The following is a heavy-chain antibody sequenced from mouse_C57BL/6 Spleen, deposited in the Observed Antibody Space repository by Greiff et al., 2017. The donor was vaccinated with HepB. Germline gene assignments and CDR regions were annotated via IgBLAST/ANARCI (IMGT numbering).Heavy chain of an antibody. V-gene: IGHV1-5*01. CDR1: GYTFTSYW. D-gene: IGHD2-3*01. Sequence: EVKVEESGTVLARPGASVKMSCKTSGYTFTSYWMHWVKQRPGQGLDWIGAIYPGNSDTSYNQKFKGKAKLTAVTSASTAYMELSSLTNEDSAVYYCTRTVVTTSYFDYWGQGTTLTVSS. J-gene: IGHJ2*01. CDR3: TRTVVTTSYFDY. CDR2: IYPGNSDT.